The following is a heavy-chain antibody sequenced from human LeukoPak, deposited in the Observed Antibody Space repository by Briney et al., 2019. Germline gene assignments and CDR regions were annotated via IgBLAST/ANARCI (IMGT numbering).Heavy chain of an antibody. Sequence: PGGSLRLSCAASGFTVSSNYMSWVRQAPGKGLERVANIKQDGSEQYYVDSVKGRFTISRDNAKNSLYLQMKSLRAEDTAVYYCARDEAYYDYIWGSYRYYFDYWGQGTLVTVSS. CDR1: GFTVSSNY. V-gene: IGHV3-7*01. CDR2: IKQDGSEQ. D-gene: IGHD3-16*02. J-gene: IGHJ4*02. CDR3: ARDEAYYDYIWGSYRYYFDY.